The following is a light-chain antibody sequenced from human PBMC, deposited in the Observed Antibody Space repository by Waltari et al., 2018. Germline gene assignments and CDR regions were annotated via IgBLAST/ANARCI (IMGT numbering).Light chain of an antibody. CDR2: ATA. Sequence: DIQMTQSPSSLSASIGARVTIPCRASQFVSSYLNWFQQKPGKAPKLLIYATASLQSGVPSRFSGAGAGTDFTLTISSLQPDDFATYYCQQSYTSPPTFGQGTNVEIK. J-gene: IGKJ1*01. CDR1: QFVSSY. CDR3: QQSYTSPPT. V-gene: IGKV1-39*01.